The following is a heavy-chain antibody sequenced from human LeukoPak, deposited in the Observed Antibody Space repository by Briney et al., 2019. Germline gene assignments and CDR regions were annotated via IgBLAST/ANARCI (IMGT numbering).Heavy chain of an antibody. J-gene: IGHJ4*02. Sequence: PGGSLRLSCAASGFTFSSYGMHWVRQAPGKGLEWVAVIWYDGSNKYYADSVKGRFTISRDNSKNTLYLQTNSLRAEDTAVYYCARDNYSNYGIDYWGQGTLVTVSS. D-gene: IGHD4-11*01. V-gene: IGHV3-33*01. CDR1: GFTFSSYG. CDR2: IWYDGSNK. CDR3: ARDNYSNYGIDY.